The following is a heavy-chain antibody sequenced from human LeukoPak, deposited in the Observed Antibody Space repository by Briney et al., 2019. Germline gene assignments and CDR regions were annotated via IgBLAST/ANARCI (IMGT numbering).Heavy chain of an antibody. CDR3: ARAPTCGDYVRWFDP. Sequence: SQTLSLTCAVYAGSFSGYCWSWINQPPRNEMERLGEINHSGSTNYNPPLNTRVTLSVDTTKNPYSLNMGPVTAADTAVYYCARAPTCGDYVRWFDPWGQGTMVTVSS. J-gene: IGHJ5*02. V-gene: IGHV4-34*01. D-gene: IGHD4-17*01. CDR1: AGSFSGYC. CDR2: INHSGST.